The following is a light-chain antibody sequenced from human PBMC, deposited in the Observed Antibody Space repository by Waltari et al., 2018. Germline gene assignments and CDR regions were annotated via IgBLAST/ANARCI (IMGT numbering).Light chain of an antibody. J-gene: IGKJ2*01. CDR1: QSVTINY. CDR3: QQYGSSPYT. V-gene: IGKV3-20*01. Sequence: EIVLTQSPGTLSLSPGERATLSCRASQSVTINYLAWYQQKPGQAPRLLIYGASSRATGFPDRFSGSRSGTDFTLTISRLEPEDFAVYYCQQYGSSPYTFGQGTKLEIK. CDR2: GAS.